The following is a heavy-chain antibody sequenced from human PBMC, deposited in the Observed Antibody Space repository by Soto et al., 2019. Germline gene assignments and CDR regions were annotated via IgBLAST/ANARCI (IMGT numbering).Heavy chain of an antibody. CDR3: ARRAVVAVTGSLDNWLDP. D-gene: IGHD2-21*01. CDR2: VYNSGST. V-gene: IGHV4-59*01. J-gene: IGHJ5*02. Sequence: SETLSLTCTVSGGSISGYYWNWIRQPPGKALEWIGYVYNSGSTNYNPSLKSRVTISVDTSKNQFSLKVNSVTAADTAVYYCARRAVVAVTGSLDNWLDPWGQGILVNVSS. CDR1: GGSISGYY.